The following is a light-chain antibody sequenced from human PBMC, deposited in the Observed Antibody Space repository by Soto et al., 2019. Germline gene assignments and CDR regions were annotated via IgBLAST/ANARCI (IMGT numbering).Light chain of an antibody. CDR1: QSINNW. Sequence: DIQMTQCPSTLSASVGDRVTITCRASQSINNWLAWYQQKPGKAPKLLIYKVSNLESGVPSRFSGSGSGTEFSLTISSLQPDDFAVYYCQQYDSYSGTFGQGTKLEIK. CDR3: QQYDSYSGT. V-gene: IGKV1-5*03. J-gene: IGKJ2*01. CDR2: KVS.